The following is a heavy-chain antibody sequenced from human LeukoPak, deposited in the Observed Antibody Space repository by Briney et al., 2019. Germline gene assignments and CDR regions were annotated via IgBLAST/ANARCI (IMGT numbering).Heavy chain of an antibody. CDR2: IRSKTYGGAA. D-gene: IGHD2-21*01. CDR1: GFTFADYA. J-gene: IGHJ4*02. V-gene: IGHV3-49*04. CDR3: TRIGIAIIGRDPVDH. Sequence: GGSLRLSRAASGFTFADYAMSWVRQAPGKGLEWVGFIRSKTYGGAADYGASVRGRFTIYRDDSKSIAYLQMNSLEIEDTAVYYCTRIGIAIIGRDPVDHWGQGTLVTDSS.